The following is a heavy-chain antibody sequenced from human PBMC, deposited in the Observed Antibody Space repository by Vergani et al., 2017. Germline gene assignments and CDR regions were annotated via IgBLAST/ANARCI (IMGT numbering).Heavy chain of an antibody. Sequence: QVQLQESGPGLVKPSETLSLTCTVSGGSVSSGSYYWSWIRQPAGKGLEWIGYIYYSGSTNYNPSLKSRVTISVDTSKNQFSLKLSSVTAADTAVYYCARLTWSGYYTQIDYWGQGTLVTVSS. V-gene: IGHV4-61*10. CDR1: GGSVSSGSYY. CDR3: ARLTWSGYYTQIDY. J-gene: IGHJ4*02. CDR2: IYYSGST. D-gene: IGHD3-3*01.